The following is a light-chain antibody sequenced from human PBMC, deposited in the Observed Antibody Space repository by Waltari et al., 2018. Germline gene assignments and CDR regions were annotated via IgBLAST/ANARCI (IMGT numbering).Light chain of an antibody. J-gene: IGKJ3*01. V-gene: IGKV3-11*01. CDR3: QQRNNWPPFT. Sequence: ETVLTQSPATSPFSPGERATLSCRVSQNIGNDLAWYQQRPGQALRLLIYDSSTRATGIPARFSGSGSGTDFTLTISSLEPEDVATYFCQQRNNWPPFTFGPGTILDIK. CDR2: DSS. CDR1: QNIGND.